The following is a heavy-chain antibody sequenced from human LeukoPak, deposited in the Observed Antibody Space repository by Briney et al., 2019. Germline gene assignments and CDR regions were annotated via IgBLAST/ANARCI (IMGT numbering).Heavy chain of an antibody. CDR1: GGSFSGYY. V-gene: IGHV4-34*01. D-gene: IGHD6-19*01. J-gene: IGHJ6*03. Sequence: ASETLSLTCAVYGGSFSGYYWSWIRQPPGKGLEWIGEINHSGSTNYNPSLKSRVTISVDTSKNQFSLKLSSVTAADTAVYYCARESGVSSGWYGGYYMDVWGKGTTVTVSS. CDR2: INHSGST. CDR3: ARESGVSSGWYGGYYMDV.